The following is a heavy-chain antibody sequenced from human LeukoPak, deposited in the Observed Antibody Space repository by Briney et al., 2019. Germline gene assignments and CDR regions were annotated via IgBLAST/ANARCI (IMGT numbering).Heavy chain of an antibody. CDR2: FSGNDVA. J-gene: IGHJ6*02. D-gene: IGHD3-16*01. Sequence: GGPLRLSCAASGFTFTNHWMHWVRQAPGTGLEWVSGFSGNDVAYYADSVKGRFPISRDNSKDTLYLQMNSLRAEDTAIYHCARGDLHQTYYYEMDVWGQGTTVTVSS. CDR3: ARGDLHQTYYYEMDV. V-gene: IGHV3-23*01. CDR1: GFTFTNHW.